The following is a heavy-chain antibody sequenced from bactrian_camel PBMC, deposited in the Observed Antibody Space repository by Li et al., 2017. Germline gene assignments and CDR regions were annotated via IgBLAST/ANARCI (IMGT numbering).Heavy chain of an antibody. CDR1: GYTYNRNC. Sequence: HVQLVESGGGSVQAGGSLRLSCAASGYTYNRNCIGWFRQAPGTEREGVAGIDADGTSTTYVESAKDRFTISLDNAKRTIYLEMTNLKPEDTGMYYCAVGRTGAGPGMWLLMDIEYQHWGQGTQVTVS. D-gene: IGHD2*01. CDR3: AVGRTGAGPGMWLLMDIEYQH. V-gene: IGHV3S6*01. J-gene: IGHJ4*01. CDR2: IDADGTST.